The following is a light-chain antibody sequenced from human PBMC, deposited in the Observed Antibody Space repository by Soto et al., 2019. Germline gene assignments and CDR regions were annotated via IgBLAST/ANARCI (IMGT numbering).Light chain of an antibody. Sequence: QSVLTQPPSASGSPGQSVTISCTGTSSDVGGYNYVSWYQQHPGKAPKLMIYEVSKRPSGVPARFSGSKSGNTASLTVSGLQAEDEADYSCSSYAGNNDVLFGGGTKLTVL. CDR1: SSDVGGYNY. CDR3: SSYAGNNDVL. V-gene: IGLV2-8*01. CDR2: EVS. J-gene: IGLJ2*01.